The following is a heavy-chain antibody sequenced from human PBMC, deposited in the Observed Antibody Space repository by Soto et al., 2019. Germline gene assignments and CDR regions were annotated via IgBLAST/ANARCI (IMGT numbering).Heavy chain of an antibody. V-gene: IGHV4-34*01. Sequence: SETLSLTCAVYGGSFSGYYWSWIRQPPGKGLEWIGEINHSGSTNYNPSLKSRVTISVDTSKNQFSLKLSSVTAADTAVYYCARVDTMIVRVGAFDIWGQGAMVTVSS. CDR2: INHSGST. J-gene: IGHJ3*02. D-gene: IGHD3-22*01. CDR1: GGSFSGYY. CDR3: ARVDTMIVRVGAFDI.